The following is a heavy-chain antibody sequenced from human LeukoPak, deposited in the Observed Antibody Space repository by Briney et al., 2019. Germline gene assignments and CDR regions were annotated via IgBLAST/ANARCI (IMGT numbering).Heavy chain of an antibody. CDR3: ARSGSRYDSSGYYPNWFDP. J-gene: IGHJ5*02. Sequence: SVTVSCKASGGTFSSYAISWVRQAPGQVLEWMGRIIPILGIANYAQKFQGRVTITADKSTSTAYMELSSLRSEDTAVYYCARSGSRYDSSGYYPNWFDPWGQGTLVTVSS. D-gene: IGHD3-22*01. V-gene: IGHV1-69*04. CDR2: IIPILGIA. CDR1: GGTFSSYA.